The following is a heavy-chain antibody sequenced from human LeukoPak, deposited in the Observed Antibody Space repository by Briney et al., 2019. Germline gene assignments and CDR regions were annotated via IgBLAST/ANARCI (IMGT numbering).Heavy chain of an antibody. CDR3: AKDPPLTYYYDSSGRRTSEYFQH. V-gene: IGHV3-23*01. Sequence: GGSLRLSCAASGFTFSSYAMSWVRQAPGKGLEWVSGISGSGGSTYYADSVKGRCTISRDNSKNTLYLQMNTQRAEDPAVYYCAKDPPLTYYYDSSGRRTSEYFQHWGQGTLVTVSS. D-gene: IGHD3-22*01. CDR1: GFTFSSYA. CDR2: ISGSGGST. J-gene: IGHJ1*01.